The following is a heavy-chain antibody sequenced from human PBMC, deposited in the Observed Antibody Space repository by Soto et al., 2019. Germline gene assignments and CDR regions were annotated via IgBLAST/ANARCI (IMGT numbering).Heavy chain of an antibody. CDR1: GYTFTSYG. V-gene: IGHV1-18*01. CDR3: AREGDILTGYYYGSGFDY. D-gene: IGHD3-9*01. CDR2: ISAYNGNT. Sequence: QVQLVQSGAEVKKPGASVKVSCKASGYTFTSYGISWVRQAPGQGLEWMGWISAYNGNTNYAQKLQGRVTMTTDTXTXTXXMELRSLRSDDTAVYYCAREGDILTGYYYGSGFDYWGQGTLVTVSS. J-gene: IGHJ4*02.